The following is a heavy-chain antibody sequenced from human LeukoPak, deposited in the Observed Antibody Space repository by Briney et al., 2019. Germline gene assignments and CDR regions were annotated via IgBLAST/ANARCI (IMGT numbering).Heavy chain of an antibody. Sequence: SETLSLTCTVSGGSISSYYWSWIRQPPGKGLEWIGYIYYSGSTNYNPSLKSRVTISVDTSKNQFSLKLSSVTVADTAVYYCARGAYYDFWSGYYPNWFDPWGQGTLVTVSS. J-gene: IGHJ5*02. CDR3: ARGAYYDFWSGYYPNWFDP. D-gene: IGHD3-3*01. V-gene: IGHV4-59*01. CDR2: IYYSGST. CDR1: GGSISSYY.